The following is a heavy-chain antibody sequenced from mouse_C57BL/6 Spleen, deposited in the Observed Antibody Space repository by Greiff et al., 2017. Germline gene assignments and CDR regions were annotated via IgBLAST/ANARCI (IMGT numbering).Heavy chain of an antibody. V-gene: IGHV1-80*01. D-gene: IGHD2-4*01. Sequence: QVQLQQSGAELVKPGASVKISCKASGYAFSSYWMNWVKQRPGKGLEWIGQIYPGDGDTNSNGKFKGKATLTADKSSSTAYMQLSSLTSEDSAVYFCARRGSYDYEGAMDYWGQGTSVTVSS. J-gene: IGHJ4*01. CDR2: IYPGDGDT. CDR1: GYAFSSYW. CDR3: ARRGSYDYEGAMDY.